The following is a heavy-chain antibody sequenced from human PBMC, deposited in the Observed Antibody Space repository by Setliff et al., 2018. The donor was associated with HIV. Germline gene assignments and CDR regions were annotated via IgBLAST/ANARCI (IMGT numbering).Heavy chain of an antibody. J-gene: IGHJ6*03. D-gene: IGHD3-3*01. V-gene: IGHV1-2*02. CDR1: GYTFSAYY. CDR2: INPNSAGT. Sequence: ASVKVSCKASGYTFSAYYMYWVRQAPGQGLEWMGWINPNSAGTNYAQKFQGRVTMTRDTSISTAYMELSGLRSDDTAVYYCARFDDFWSGPNTAGYMDVWGKGTTVTVSS. CDR3: ARFDDFWSGPNTAGYMDV.